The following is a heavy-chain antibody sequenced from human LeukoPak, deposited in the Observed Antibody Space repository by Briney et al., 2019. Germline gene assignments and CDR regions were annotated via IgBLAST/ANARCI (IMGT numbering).Heavy chain of an antibody. J-gene: IGHJ4*02. Sequence: GGSLRLSCAASGFTFSSYAMSWVRQAPGKGLEWVSAISGSGGSTYYADSVKGRFTISRDNSKNTLYLQMNSLRAEDTAVYYCAKIGFLEWLPEAYFDYWGQGTLVTVSS. CDR1: GFTFSSYA. D-gene: IGHD3-3*01. CDR3: AKIGFLEWLPEAYFDY. CDR2: ISGSGGST. V-gene: IGHV3-23*01.